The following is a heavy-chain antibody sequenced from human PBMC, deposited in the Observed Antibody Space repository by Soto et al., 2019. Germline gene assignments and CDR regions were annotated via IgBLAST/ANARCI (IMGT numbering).Heavy chain of an antibody. CDR2: ISYDGSNK. J-gene: IGHJ6*02. V-gene: IGHV3-30-3*01. CDR3: ARVGNIVVVTAKVQYGMDV. D-gene: IGHD2-21*02. CDR1: GFAFSRYA. Sequence: GGSLRLSCAASGFAFSRYAMHWVRQAPGKGLEWVAVISYDGSNKYYADSVKGRFTISRDNSKNTLDLQMNSLRAEDTAVYYCARVGNIVVVTAKVQYGMDVWGQGTTVTVSS.